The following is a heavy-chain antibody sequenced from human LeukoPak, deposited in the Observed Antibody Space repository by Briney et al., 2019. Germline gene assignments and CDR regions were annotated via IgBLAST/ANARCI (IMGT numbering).Heavy chain of an antibody. V-gene: IGHV1-3*01. D-gene: IGHD3-10*01. Sequence: ASVKVSCKASGGTFSSYAISWVRQAPGQRLEWMGWINAGNGNTKYSQKFQGRVTITRDTSASTAYMELSSLRSEDTAVYYCARDQYYYGSGSYPNYGMDVWGQGTTVTVSS. CDR2: INAGNGNT. CDR3: ARDQYYYGSGSYPNYGMDV. CDR1: GGTFSSYA. J-gene: IGHJ6*02.